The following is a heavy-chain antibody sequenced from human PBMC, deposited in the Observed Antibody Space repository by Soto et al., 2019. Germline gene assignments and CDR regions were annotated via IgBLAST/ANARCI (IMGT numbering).Heavy chain of an antibody. D-gene: IGHD3-10*01. V-gene: IGHV1-2*02. CDR3: ARDEQFGESYHTANYYGLAV. Sequence: ASVKVSWKASGDTFTGYYMHLVRQAPGQGLEWMGWINPNSGGTNYAQKFQGRVTMTRDTSISTAYMELSRLRSDDTAVYYCARDEQFGESYHTANYYGLAVSGQGTTVLVSS. J-gene: IGHJ6*01. CDR1: GDTFTGYY. CDR2: INPNSGGT.